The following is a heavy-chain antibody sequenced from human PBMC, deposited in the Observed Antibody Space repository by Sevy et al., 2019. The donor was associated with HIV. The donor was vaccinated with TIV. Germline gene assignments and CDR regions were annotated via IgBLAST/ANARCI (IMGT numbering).Heavy chain of an antibody. CDR3: ARAQQITMLVVIGGLYFDF. CDR1: GFTFSSNW. V-gene: IGHV3-7*01. D-gene: IGHD3-22*01. J-gene: IGHJ4*02. Sequence: GESLKISCATSGFTFSSNWMTWVRQAPGKGLEWVANVKQDMSEKYYVDSVKGRFTISRDNAKNSLYLEMNSLRAEDTAVYYCARAQQITMLVVIGGLYFDFWGQGTLVTVSS. CDR2: VKQDMSEK.